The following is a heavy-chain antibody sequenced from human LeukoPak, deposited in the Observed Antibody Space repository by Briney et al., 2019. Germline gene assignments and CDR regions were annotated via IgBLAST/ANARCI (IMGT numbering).Heavy chain of an antibody. Sequence: ASVKVSCKGSGYTFTGYYMHWVRQAPGQGREWMGWINPNSGGTNYVQKFQGRVTMTRDTYSRTAYMELTRLRSDHTAVYYCATDSGPSLEGAARPSLLFDPWGQGTLVTVSS. V-gene: IGHV1-2*02. CDR2: INPNSGGT. CDR3: ATDSGPSLEGAARPSLLFDP. J-gene: IGHJ5*02. D-gene: IGHD6-6*01. CDR1: GYTFTGYY.